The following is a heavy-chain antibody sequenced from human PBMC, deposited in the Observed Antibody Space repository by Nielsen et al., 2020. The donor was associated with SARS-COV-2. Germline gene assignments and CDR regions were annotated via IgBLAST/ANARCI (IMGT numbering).Heavy chain of an antibody. V-gene: IGHV3-9*01. CDR3: AKLGDGPGY. Sequence: SLKISCAASGFTFDDYAMHWVRQAPGKGLEWVSGISWNSGSIGYADSVKGRFTISRDNAKNSLYLQMNSLRAEDTALYYCAKLGDGPGYWGQGTLGTVSS. CDR1: GFTFDDYA. CDR2: ISWNSGSI. J-gene: IGHJ4*02. D-gene: IGHD3-16*01.